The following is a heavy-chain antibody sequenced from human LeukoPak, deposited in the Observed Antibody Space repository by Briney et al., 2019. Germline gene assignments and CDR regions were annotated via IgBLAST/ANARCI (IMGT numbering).Heavy chain of an antibody. V-gene: IGHV3-30*03. CDR3: ARGYSYASGAFDI. J-gene: IGHJ3*02. D-gene: IGHD2-15*01. CDR1: GFTFSSYG. Sequence: GGSLRLSCAASGFTFSSYGMHWVRQAPGKGLEWVAVISYDGSNKYYADSVKGRFTISRDNSKNTLYLQMNSLRAEDTAVYYCARGYSYASGAFDIWGQGTMVTVSS. CDR2: ISYDGSNK.